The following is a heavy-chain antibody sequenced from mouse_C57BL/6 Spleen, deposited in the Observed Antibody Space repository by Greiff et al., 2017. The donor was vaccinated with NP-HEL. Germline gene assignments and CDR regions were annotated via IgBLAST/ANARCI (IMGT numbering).Heavy chain of an antibody. D-gene: IGHD1-1*01. Sequence: EVQLQESGPGLVKPSQSLSFTCSVTGYSITSGYYWNWIRQFPGNKLEWMGYISYDGSNNYNPSLKNRISITRDTSKNQFFLKLNSVTTEDTATYYCARGYYGSSHWGQGTSVTVSS. CDR2: ISYDGSN. J-gene: IGHJ4*01. V-gene: IGHV3-6*01. CDR3: ARGYYGSSH. CDR1: GYSITSGYY.